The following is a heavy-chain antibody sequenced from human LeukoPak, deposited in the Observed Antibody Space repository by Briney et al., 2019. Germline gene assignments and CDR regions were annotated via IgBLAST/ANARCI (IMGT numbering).Heavy chain of an antibody. Sequence: ASVKVSCKASGYTFTGYYMHWVRQAPGQGLEWMGWINPNSGGTNYAQKFQGRVTMTRDTSISTAYMELSRLRSDDTAVYYCASVGATWHCGGDCYPDYWGQGTLVTASS. CDR1: GYTFTGYY. CDR3: ASVGATWHCGGDCYPDY. V-gene: IGHV1-2*02. J-gene: IGHJ4*02. CDR2: INPNSGGT. D-gene: IGHD2-21*01.